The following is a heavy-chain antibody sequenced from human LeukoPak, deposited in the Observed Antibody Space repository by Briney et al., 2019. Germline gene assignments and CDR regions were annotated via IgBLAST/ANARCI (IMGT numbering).Heavy chain of an antibody. J-gene: IGHJ3*02. Sequence: ASVKVSCNASGYTFTSYDINWVRQVTGQGLEWMGIINPRGGSTSYTQKFQGRVTMTRDTSTSTVYMELSSLRSEDTAVYYCARVKSYYYDTSDKDAFDIWGQGTMVTVSS. V-gene: IGHV1-46*01. CDR2: INPRGGST. CDR3: ARVKSYYYDTSDKDAFDI. CDR1: GYTFTSYD. D-gene: IGHD3-22*01.